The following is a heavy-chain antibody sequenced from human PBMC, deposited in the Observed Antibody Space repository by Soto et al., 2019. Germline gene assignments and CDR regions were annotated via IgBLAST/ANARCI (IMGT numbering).Heavy chain of an antibody. CDR3: AKGIESRFLEWSHYYYYMDV. CDR1: GFTFSSYG. J-gene: IGHJ6*03. Sequence: GGSLRLSCAASGFTFSSYGMHWVRQAPGKGLEWVAVISYDGSNKYYADSVKGRFTISRDNSKNTLYLQMNSLRAEDTAVYYCAKGIESRFLEWSHYYYYMDVWGKGTTVTVSS. D-gene: IGHD3-3*01. CDR2: ISYDGSNK. V-gene: IGHV3-30*18.